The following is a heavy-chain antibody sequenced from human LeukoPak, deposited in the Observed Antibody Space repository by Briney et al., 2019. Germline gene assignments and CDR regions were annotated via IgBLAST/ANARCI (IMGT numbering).Heavy chain of an antibody. V-gene: IGHV3-23*01. D-gene: IGHD3-22*01. J-gene: IGHJ4*02. CDR1: GFTFSSYA. CDR3: AKGTYYYDSSGLDY. CDR2: ISGSGGST. Sequence: PGGSLRLSWAASGFTFSSYAMSWVRQAPGKGLEWVSAISGSGGSTYYADSVKGRFTISRDNSKNTLHLQMNSLRAEDTAVYYCAKGTYYYDSSGLDYWGQGTLVTVSS.